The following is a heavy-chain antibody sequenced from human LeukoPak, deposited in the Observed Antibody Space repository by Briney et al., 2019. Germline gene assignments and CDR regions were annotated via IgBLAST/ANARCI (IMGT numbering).Heavy chain of an antibody. CDR1: GFTFSNAW. CDR3: AKAVSELGDY. Sequence: GRSLRLSCAASGFTFSNAWMSWVRQAPGKGLEWVGRIKSKTDGGTTDYAAPVKGRFTISRDGSKNTLYLQMNSLRAEDTAVYYCAKAVSELGDYWGQGTLVTVSS. V-gene: IGHV3-15*01. D-gene: IGHD1-26*01. CDR2: IKSKTDGGTT. J-gene: IGHJ4*02.